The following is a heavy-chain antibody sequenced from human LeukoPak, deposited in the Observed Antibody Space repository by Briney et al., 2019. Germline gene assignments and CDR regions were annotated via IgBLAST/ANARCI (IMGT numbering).Heavy chain of an antibody. D-gene: IGHD5-24*01. CDR3: ARDYKYAFDN. CDR1: GFTFSDYS. J-gene: IGHJ4*02. V-gene: IGHV3-48*01. Sequence: PGGSVRLPCAASGFTFSDYSMNWVPQAPGKGLEWISYIGIDSGNTNYADSVKGRFTISGDKAKNSLYLQMNSLRCEDTAVYYCARDYKYAFDNWGQGTLVTVSS. CDR2: IGIDSGNT.